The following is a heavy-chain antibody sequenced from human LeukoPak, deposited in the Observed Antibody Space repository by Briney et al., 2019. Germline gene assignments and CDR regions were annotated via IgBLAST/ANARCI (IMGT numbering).Heavy chain of an antibody. J-gene: IGHJ6*03. CDR1: GLTFSTYA. V-gene: IGHV3-23*01. D-gene: IGHD3-10*01. CDR2: ISGSGGST. Sequence: GGSLRLSCAASGLTFSTYAMTWVRQAPGKGLECVSAISGSGGSTYYADSVKGRFTISRDNSKNTLYLQMNTLRAEDTAVYYCAKDGYYGSGSYLHYYYYYMDVWGKGTTVTVSS. CDR3: AKDGYYGSGSYLHYYYYYMDV.